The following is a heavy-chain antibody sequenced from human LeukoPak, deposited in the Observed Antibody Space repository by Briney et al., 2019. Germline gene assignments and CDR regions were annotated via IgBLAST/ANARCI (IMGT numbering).Heavy chain of an antibody. CDR1: GFTFSSYD. V-gene: IGHV3-13*01. CDR3: ARGSSSSSFSDFDY. D-gene: IGHD6-6*01. Sequence: GGSPRLSCAASGFTFSSYDMHWVRQATGKGLEWVSAIGTAGDTYYPGSVKGRFTISRENAKNSLYLQMNSLRAGDTAVYYCARGSSSSSFSDFDYWGQGTLVTVSS. J-gene: IGHJ4*02. CDR2: IGTAGDT.